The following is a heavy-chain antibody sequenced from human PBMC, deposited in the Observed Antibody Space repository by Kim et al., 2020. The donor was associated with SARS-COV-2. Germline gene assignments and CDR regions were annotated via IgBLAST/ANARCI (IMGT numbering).Heavy chain of an antibody. CDR3: ARGNPWSWFDP. J-gene: IGHJ5*02. V-gene: IGHV3-53*01. Sequence: GGSLRLSCAASGFTVSTNYMSWVRQAPGKGLEWVSVIYSDETTYYADSVKGRVTISRDNSQNTLYLQMNSLRADDTAVYYCARGNPWSWFDPWGQGTLVT. CDR2: IYSDETT. CDR1: GFTVSTNY. D-gene: IGHD3-3*01.